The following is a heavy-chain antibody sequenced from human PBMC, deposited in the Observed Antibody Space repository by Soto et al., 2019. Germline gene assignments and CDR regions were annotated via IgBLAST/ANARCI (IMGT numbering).Heavy chain of an antibody. CDR1: GFTFSSYA. CDR3: ARRWDCTSTTCYTYNWFDP. CDR2: ISRSGLTI. V-gene: IGHV3-48*03. Sequence: GGSLRLSCAASGFTFSSYAMSWVRQAPGKGLEWLSYISRSGLTIYYADSVKGRFTISRDNAENSVYLQMNSLRAEDTAVYYCARRWDCTSTTCYTYNWFDPWGQGTLVTVSS. D-gene: IGHD2-2*02. J-gene: IGHJ5*02.